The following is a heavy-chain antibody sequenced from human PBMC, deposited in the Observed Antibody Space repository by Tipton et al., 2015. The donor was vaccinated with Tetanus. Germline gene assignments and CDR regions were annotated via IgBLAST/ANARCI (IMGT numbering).Heavy chain of an antibody. CDR1: GFIVSSSY. V-gene: IGHV4-34*08. CDR3: ARGGRDAYNNPLGAFDV. Sequence: LRLSCGGSGFIVSSSYMHWVRQSPGKGLEWIGEISHSGSSSYSPSLKSRVTISVDTSKNQFSLRLRSVAAADTAVYYCARGGRDAYNNPLGAFDVWGRGTTVTVSS. J-gene: IGHJ3*01. D-gene: IGHD5-24*01. CDR2: ISHSGSS.